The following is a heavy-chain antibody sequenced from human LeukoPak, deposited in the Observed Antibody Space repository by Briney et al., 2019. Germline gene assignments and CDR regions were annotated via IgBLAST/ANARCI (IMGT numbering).Heavy chain of an antibody. CDR3: ARCAR. Sequence: GGSLRLSCAASGFTSSTSWMSWVRQAPGKGLEWVVNINQNRSAQYYVDSVKGRFTISRDNAKSSPYLQMNSLRAEDTAVYYCARCARWGQGTLVTVSS. V-gene: IGHV3-7*01. CDR2: INQNRSAQ. J-gene: IGHJ4*02. CDR1: GFTSSTSW.